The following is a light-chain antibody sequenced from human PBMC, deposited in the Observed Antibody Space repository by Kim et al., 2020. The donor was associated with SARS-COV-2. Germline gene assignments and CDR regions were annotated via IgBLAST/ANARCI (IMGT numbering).Light chain of an antibody. CDR3: QQYDVYPRT. J-gene: IGKJ1*01. V-gene: IGKV1-16*01. CDR2: AAS. CDR1: QGIANN. Sequence: ASIGDRVLISCRGSQGIANNLVWFHQKPGKAPKPLIYAASRLETGVPSRFSGSGSGTDFILTISSLQPEDYGTYYCQQYDVYPRTFGQGTKVDIK.